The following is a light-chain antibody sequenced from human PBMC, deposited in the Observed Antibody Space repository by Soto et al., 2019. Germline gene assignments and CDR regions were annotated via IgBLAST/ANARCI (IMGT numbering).Light chain of an antibody. CDR2: EVN. CDR1: SSDVGSYNS. CDR3: SSYAGSNNYV. V-gene: IGLV2-8*01. Sequence: QSALTQPPSASGSPGQSVTISCTGTSSDVGSYNSVSWYQHHPGKAPKLMIYEVNKRPSGVPDRFSGSKSANTASLTVSGLQAEDEADYYCSSYAGSNNYVFGTGTKLTVL. J-gene: IGLJ1*01.